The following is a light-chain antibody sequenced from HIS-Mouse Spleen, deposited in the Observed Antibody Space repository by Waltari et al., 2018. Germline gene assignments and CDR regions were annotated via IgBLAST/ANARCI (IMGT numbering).Light chain of an antibody. CDR2: AAS. Sequence: DIQLTQSPSFLSASVGDRVTITCRASQGISSYLAWYQQKPGKAPKLLIYAASTLQSGVPSRFSGSGSGTEFTLTISSLQPEDVATYYCQKYNSAPLTFGGGTKVEIK. J-gene: IGKJ4*01. V-gene: IGKV1-9*01. CDR3: QKYNSAPLT. CDR1: QGISSY.